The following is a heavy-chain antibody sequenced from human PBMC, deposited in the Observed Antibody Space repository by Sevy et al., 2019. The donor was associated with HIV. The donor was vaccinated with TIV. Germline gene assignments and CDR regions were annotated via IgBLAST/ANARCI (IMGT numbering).Heavy chain of an antibody. CDR1: GFTFSSYG. CDR2: IWYDGSNK. CDR3: ARDKAREYLSYFDY. V-gene: IGHV3-33*01. Sequence: GGSLRLSCAASGFTFSSYGMHWVRQAPGKGLEWVAVIWYDGSNKYYADSVKGRFTISRDNSKNTLYLQMNSLRAEDTAVYYCARDKAREYLSYFDYWGQGTLVTVSS. J-gene: IGHJ4*02.